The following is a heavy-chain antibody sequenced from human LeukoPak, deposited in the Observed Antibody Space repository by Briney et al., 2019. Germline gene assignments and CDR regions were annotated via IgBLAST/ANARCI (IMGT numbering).Heavy chain of an antibody. CDR1: GFTVSSDF. D-gene: IGHD6-19*01. CDR2: LYGGGNT. V-gene: IGHV3-66*01. J-gene: IGHJ4*02. Sequence: GGSLRLSCAASGFTVSSDFMIWVRQAPGRGLEWVSILYGGGNTYYAGSVKGRFTTSRDNSKNTLYLQMNSLRAEDTAVYYCARELEIAVAGTLGYWGQGTLVTVSS. CDR3: ARELEIAVAGTLGY.